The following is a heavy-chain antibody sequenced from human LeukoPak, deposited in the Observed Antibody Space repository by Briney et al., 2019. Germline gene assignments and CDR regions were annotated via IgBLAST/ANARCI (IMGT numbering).Heavy chain of an antibody. J-gene: IGHJ3*02. CDR2: ISAYNGNT. CDR3: ARAKTIFGVDDGFDI. CDR1: GYTFTSYG. D-gene: IGHD3-3*01. Sequence: GASVKVSCQASGYTFTSYGISWVRQAPAQGREGMGWISAYNGNTNYAHKLQGRVTMTTDTSTSTAYMELRSLRSEDTAVYYCARAKTIFGVDDGFDIWGQGTMVTVSS. V-gene: IGHV1-18*01.